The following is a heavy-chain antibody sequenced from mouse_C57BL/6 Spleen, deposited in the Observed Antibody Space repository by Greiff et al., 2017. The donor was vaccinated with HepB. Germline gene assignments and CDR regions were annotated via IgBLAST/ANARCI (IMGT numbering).Heavy chain of an antibody. CDR3: AGGGSSRLSYYAMDC. CDR1: GYTFTDYY. V-gene: IGHV1-19*01. J-gene: IGHJ4*01. D-gene: IGHD6-1*01. CDR2: INPYNGGT. Sequence: EVQLQQSGPVLVKPGASVKMSCKASGYTFTDYYMNWVKQSHGKSLEWIGVINPYNGGTSYNQKFKGKATLTVDKSSSTAYMELNSLTSEDSAVYYCAGGGSSRLSYYAMDCWGQGTSVTVSS.